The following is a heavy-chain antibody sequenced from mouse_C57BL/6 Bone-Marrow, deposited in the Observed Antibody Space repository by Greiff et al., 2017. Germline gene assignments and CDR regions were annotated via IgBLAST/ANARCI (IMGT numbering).Heavy chain of an antibody. V-gene: IGHV5-4*01. CDR2: ISDGGSYT. J-gene: IGHJ3*01. CDR1: GFTFSSYA. Sequence: EVKLVESGGGLVKPGGSLKLSCAASGFTFSSYAMSWVRQTPEKRLEWVATISDGGSYTYYPDNVKGRFTISRDNAKNNLYLQMSHLKSEDTAMYYCAREASGFAYWGQGNLVTVSA. CDR3: AREASGFAY.